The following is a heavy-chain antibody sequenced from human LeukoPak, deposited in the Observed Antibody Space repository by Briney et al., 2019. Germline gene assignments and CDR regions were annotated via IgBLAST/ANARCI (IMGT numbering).Heavy chain of an antibody. CDR1: GGSFSGYF. J-gene: IGHJ6*02. D-gene: IGHD2-2*02. Sequence: PSETLSLTCVVTGGSFSGYFWTWIRQPPGKGLEWIGEINHSGTTNYNPSLKSRVIISLDTSKNQFFLNMRSVTAADAAVYYCARLSCSSTSCYIGLNYGMDAWGQGTTVTVSS. CDR3: ARLSCSSTSCYIGLNYGMDA. V-gene: IGHV4-34*01. CDR2: INHSGTT.